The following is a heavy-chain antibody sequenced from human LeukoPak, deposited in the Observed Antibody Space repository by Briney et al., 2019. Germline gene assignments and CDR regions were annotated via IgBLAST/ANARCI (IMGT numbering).Heavy chain of an antibody. CDR3: TSRYCTSTNCYSFDN. CDR2: ISSTSAHI. Sequence: GGSLRLSCAASGLSFNTYSMNWVCQAPGKGLEWVSSISSTSAHIFYADSVKGRFSISRDNAKNSLYLQVNSLRVEDTAVYYCTSRYCTSTNCYSFDNWGQGTLVTVSS. V-gene: IGHV3-21*01. D-gene: IGHD2-2*01. CDR1: GLSFNTYS. J-gene: IGHJ3*02.